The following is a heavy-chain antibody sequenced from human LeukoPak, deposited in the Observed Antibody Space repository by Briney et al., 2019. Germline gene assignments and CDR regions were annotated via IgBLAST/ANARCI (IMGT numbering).Heavy chain of an antibody. CDR2: INHSGST. CDR3: ARGRRGIAAARLWFDP. D-gene: IGHD6-13*01. Sequence: KPSETLSLTCAVYGGSFSGYYWSWLRQPPGKGLEWIGEINHSGSTNYNPSLKSRVTISVDTSKNQFSLKLSSVTAADTAVYYCARGRRGIAAARLWFDPWGQGTLVTVSS. V-gene: IGHV4-34*01. J-gene: IGHJ5*02. CDR1: GGSFSGYY.